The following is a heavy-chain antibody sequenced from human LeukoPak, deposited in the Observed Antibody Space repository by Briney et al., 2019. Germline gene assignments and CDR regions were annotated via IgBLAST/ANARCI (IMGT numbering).Heavy chain of an antibody. J-gene: IGHJ3*02. CDR2: IKPDSGGT. Sequence: GASVKVSCKASGYTFTGYYMHWVRQAPGQGLEWMGWIKPDSGGTKSAQKFQGRVTMTRDTSISTAYMELSRLRSDDTAVYCCARPYGSGMRDAFDIWGQGTMVTVSS. CDR3: ARPYGSGMRDAFDI. CDR1: GYTFTGYY. D-gene: IGHD3-10*01. V-gene: IGHV1-2*02.